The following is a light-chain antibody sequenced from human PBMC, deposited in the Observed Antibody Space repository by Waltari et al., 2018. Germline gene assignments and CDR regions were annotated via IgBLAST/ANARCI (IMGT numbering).Light chain of an antibody. CDR2: DAP. CDR3: LQRSLWPWT. Sequence: IVLTQSPATLSLSPGERATLSCRASQPVSTYLAWFQQKPGQAPSLLIYDAPNRAPGIPARFSGRGSGTDFSLTISSLEPEDFAVYYCLQRSLWPWTFGQGTKVAVK. CDR1: QPVSTY. V-gene: IGKV3-11*01. J-gene: IGKJ1*01.